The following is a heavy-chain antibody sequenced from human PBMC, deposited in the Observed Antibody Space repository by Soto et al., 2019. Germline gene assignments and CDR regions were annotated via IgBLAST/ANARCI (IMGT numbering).Heavy chain of an antibody. Sequence: PSETPSLTCTVSGGSISTSTYYWGWVRQPPGKGLEWIGTISYSGSTYYNPSLKSRVTISVDRSKNQFSLKLSSVTAADTAVYYCARVPGPWGQGTLVTVSS. CDR3: ARVPGP. CDR1: GGSISTSTYY. J-gene: IGHJ5*02. CDR2: ISYSGST. D-gene: IGHD7-27*01. V-gene: IGHV4-39*07.